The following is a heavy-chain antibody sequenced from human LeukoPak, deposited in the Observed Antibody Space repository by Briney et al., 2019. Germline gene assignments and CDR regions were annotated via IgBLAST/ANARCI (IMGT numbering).Heavy chain of an antibody. CDR1: GGSFSGYY. D-gene: IGHD3-9*01. J-gene: IGHJ4*02. Sequence: PSETLSLTCAVYGGSFSGYYWSWIRQPPGKGLEWIGEINHSGSTNYNPSLKSRVTISVDKSKNQFSLRLTSVTAADTAVYYCARSLRYMDWLFPAFDYWGQGTLVTVSS. V-gene: IGHV4-34*01. CDR2: INHSGST. CDR3: ARSLRYMDWLFPAFDY.